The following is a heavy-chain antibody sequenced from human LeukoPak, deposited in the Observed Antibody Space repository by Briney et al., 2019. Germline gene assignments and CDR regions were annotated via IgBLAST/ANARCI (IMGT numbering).Heavy chain of an antibody. CDR1: GHTFISYY. CDR2: INPGGSVT. D-gene: IGHD3-9*01. CDR3: ARGALLPGYSALVGDY. V-gene: IGHV1-46*01. Sequence: EASVKVSCKASGHTFISYYMHWVRQAPGQGLEWMGIINPGGSVTTYAQKFQGRLTLTRDTSTNTFYMELGSLTSGDTAVYYCARGALLPGYSALVGDYWGQGTLVTVSS. J-gene: IGHJ4*02.